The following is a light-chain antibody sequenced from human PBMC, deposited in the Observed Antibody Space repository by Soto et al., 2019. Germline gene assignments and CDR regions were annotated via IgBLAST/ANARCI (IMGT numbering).Light chain of an antibody. CDR3: QQFNNLTLT. J-gene: IGKJ4*01. CDR1: QDISNF. Sequence: DIQMTQSPSSLSASLGDRVNITCQASQDISNFLNWYQQKPGKAPKLLIYDASILETGVPSRFSGSGSGTAFAFTISGLQPEDIATYYCQQFNNLTLTFGGGTKVGIK. CDR2: DAS. V-gene: IGKV1-33*01.